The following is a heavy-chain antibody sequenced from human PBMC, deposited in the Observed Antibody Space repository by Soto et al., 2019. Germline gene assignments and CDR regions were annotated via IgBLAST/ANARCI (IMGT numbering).Heavy chain of an antibody. Sequence: ASVKVSCKTSTYTFTTYYMHWVRQAPGHGLEWMGIINPGSGGTTYAQKFQDRVTMTRDTSTSTVYMDLNSLRSDDTAVYYCVRDAAVYYDISGPRNNDAFDIWGQGTMVTVSS. CDR2: INPGSGGT. CDR1: TYTFTTYY. CDR3: VRDAAVYYDISGPRNNDAFDI. V-gene: IGHV1-46*01. J-gene: IGHJ3*02. D-gene: IGHD3-22*01.